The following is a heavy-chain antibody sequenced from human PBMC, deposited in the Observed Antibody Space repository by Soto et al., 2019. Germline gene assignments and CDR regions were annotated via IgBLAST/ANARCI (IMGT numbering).Heavy chain of an antibody. J-gene: IGHJ4*02. D-gene: IGHD3-22*01. CDR1: GGTFSSYA. V-gene: IGHV1-69*05. Sequence: SSVKVSCKASGGTFSSYAISWVRHAPGQGLEWMGGIIPINGTAKYAQKFQGRVTITRDTSASTAYMELSSLRSEDTAVYYCARWKTDYYDSSGYYYAYYFDYWGQGTLVTGSS. CDR2: IIPINGTA. CDR3: ARWKTDYYDSSGYYYAYYFDY.